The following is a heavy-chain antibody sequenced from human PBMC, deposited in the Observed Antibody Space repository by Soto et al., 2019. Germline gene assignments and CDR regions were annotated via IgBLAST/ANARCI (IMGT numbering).Heavy chain of an antibody. V-gene: IGHV3-9*01. J-gene: IGHJ4*02. D-gene: IGHD2-15*01. Sequence: DVQLVESGGGLVQPGRSLRLACAASGFTFDDYAMHWFRRVPGKDLEWDSSISWNSNIIGYADSVKVRFTISRDNAKNSVYLQMKRLRPEDTALYYCAKGGPDGFCSGGRCYFDYWGQGTLVTVSS. CDR2: ISWNSNII. CDR3: AKGGPDGFCSGGRCYFDY. CDR1: GFTFDDYA.